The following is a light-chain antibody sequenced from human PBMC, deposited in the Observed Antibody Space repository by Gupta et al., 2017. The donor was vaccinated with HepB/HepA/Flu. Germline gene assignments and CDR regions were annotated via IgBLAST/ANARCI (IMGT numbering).Light chain of an antibody. CDR1: SSDGGGYNY. CDR2: DVS. Sequence: QSAPTQPASASGFPGPSITFSCTGTSSDGGGYNYVSLYQQHPGKAPKRMIYDVSNRPSGVSNRFSGSKSGNTASLTISGLQAEDEADYYCSSYTSSSTLVFGGGTKLTVL. CDR3: SSYTSSSTLV. J-gene: IGLJ3*02. V-gene: IGLV2-14*03.